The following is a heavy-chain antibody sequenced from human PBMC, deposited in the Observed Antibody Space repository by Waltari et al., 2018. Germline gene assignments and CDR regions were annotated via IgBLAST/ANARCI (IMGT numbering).Heavy chain of an antibody. D-gene: IGHD3-10*01. CDR2: ISSSGRTI. Sequence: EVQLVESGGGLVQPGGSLRLSCAASGFTFSSYEMNWVRQAPGKGLEWVSYISSSGRTIYSPESVKGRFTISRDNAKNSLYLQMNSLRAEDTAVYYCARGKGTLWFREFSLGYWGQGTLVTVSS. V-gene: IGHV3-48*03. J-gene: IGHJ4*02. CDR1: GFTFSSYE. CDR3: ARGKGTLWFREFSLGY.